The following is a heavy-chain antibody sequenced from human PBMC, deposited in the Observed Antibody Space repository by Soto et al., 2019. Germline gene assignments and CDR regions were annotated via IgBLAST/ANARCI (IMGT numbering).Heavy chain of an antibody. Sequence: SETLSLTCTVSGGSIRGYYWSWIRQTPGKGLEWIGHIYYTGSTNYNPSLKSRVTISVDTSKNQFYLKLSSVTAADTAMYYCAMTKTTLYNCIDPWGQGTLVTVSS. V-gene: IGHV4-59*08. D-gene: IGHD3-16*01. CDR1: GGSIRGYY. J-gene: IGHJ5*02. CDR2: IYYTGST. CDR3: AMTKTTLYNCIDP.